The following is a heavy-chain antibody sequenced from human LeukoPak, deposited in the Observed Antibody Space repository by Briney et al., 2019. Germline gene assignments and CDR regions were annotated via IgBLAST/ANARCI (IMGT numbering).Heavy chain of an antibody. CDR3: ASPQYYFDY. J-gene: IGHJ4*02. CDR1: GFTFSDYY. Sequence: GGSLRLSCAASGFTFSDYYMSWIRQAPGKGLEWVSYISGSSSFTKYADSVKGRFTISRDNAKNSLYLQMNSLRAEDTAVYYCASPQYYFDYWGQGTLVTVSS. D-gene: IGHD5-24*01. V-gene: IGHV3-11*06. CDR2: ISGSSSFT.